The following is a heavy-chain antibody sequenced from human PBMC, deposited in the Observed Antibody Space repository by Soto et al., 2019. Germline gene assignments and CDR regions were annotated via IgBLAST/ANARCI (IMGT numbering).Heavy chain of an antibody. J-gene: IGHJ6*03. CDR1: GFTFSSYA. D-gene: IGHD2-2*01. CDR3: AKDQHAGGMGYCSSTSCYSHYYYYMDV. Sequence: GGSLRLSCAASGFTFSSYAMSWVRQAPGKGLEWVSAISGSGGSTYYADCVKGRFTISRDNSKNTSYLQMNSLRAEDTAVYYCAKDQHAGGMGYCSSTSCYSHYYYYMDVWGKGTTVTVSS. V-gene: IGHV3-23*01. CDR2: ISGSGGST.